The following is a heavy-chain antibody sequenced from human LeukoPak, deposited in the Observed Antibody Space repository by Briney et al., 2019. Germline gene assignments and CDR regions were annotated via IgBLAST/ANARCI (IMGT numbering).Heavy chain of an antibody. CDR1: GGSISSYY. J-gene: IGHJ4*02. D-gene: IGHD3-10*01. Sequence: PSETLSLTCTVSGGSISSYYWSWIRQPPGKGLEGIGYIYYSGSTNYNPSLKSRVTISVDTSKNQFSLKLSSVTAADTAVYYCARLVRGVSDYWGQGTLVTVSS. V-gene: IGHV4-59*08. CDR3: ARLVRGVSDY. CDR2: IYYSGST.